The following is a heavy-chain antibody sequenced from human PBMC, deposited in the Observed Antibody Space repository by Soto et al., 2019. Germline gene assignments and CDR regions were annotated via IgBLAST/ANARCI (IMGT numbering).Heavy chain of an antibody. CDR2: IIPLFGTT. CDR3: AAELGFGKLSVV. Sequence: QVQVVQSGVEVRRPGSSVKVSCKASGDTFKNCVISWVRQAPGQGLEWMGGIIPLFGTTDFAQRFQGRLTITTDESTTTGSMELSRLRSEDPATYFCAAELGFGKLSVVWGQGTTVIVSS. CDR1: GDTFKNCV. V-gene: IGHV1-69*01. J-gene: IGHJ6*02. D-gene: IGHD3-10*01.